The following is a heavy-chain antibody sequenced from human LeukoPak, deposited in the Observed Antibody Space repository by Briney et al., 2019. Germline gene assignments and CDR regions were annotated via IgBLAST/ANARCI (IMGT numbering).Heavy chain of an antibody. D-gene: IGHD3-10*01. CDR1: GGSFSGYY. CDR3: ARDRPYGSGSYCDY. V-gene: IGHV4-34*01. CDR2: INHSGST. Sequence: SETLSLTCAVYGGSFSGYYWSWIRQPPGKGLEWIGEINHSGSTNYNPSLKSRVTISVDTSKNQFSLKLSSVTAADTAVYYCARDRPYGSGSYCDYWGQGTLVTVSS. J-gene: IGHJ4*02.